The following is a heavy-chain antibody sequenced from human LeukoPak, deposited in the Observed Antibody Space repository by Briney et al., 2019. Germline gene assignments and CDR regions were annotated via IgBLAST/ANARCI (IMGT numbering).Heavy chain of an antibody. D-gene: IGHD3-22*01. CDR2: INHSGST. V-gene: IGHV4-34*01. CDR1: GGSFSGYY. CDR3: ARRLFTMIVVVSGDDYYFDY. Sequence: SETLSLTCAVYGGSFSGYYWSWIRQPPGKGLEWIGEINHSGSTNYNPSLKSRVTISVDTSKNQFSLKLSSVTAADTAVYYCARRLFTMIVVVSGDDYYFDYWGQGTLVTVSS. J-gene: IGHJ4*02.